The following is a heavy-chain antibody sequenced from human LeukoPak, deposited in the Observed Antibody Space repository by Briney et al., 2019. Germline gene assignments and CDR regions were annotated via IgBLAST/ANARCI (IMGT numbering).Heavy chain of an antibody. CDR2: ISYDGSDK. V-gene: IGHV3-30*18. J-gene: IGHJ4*02. D-gene: IGHD4-17*01. CDR3: AKDIDSRVPGDYMGALSFDY. CDR1: RFTFSNYV. Sequence: GGSLRLSCAASRFTFSNYVMHWVRQAPGKGLEWVAVISYDGSDKYYADSVKGRFTISRDNSKNTLYLQMNSLRAEDTALYYCAKDIDSRVPGDYMGALSFDYWGQGTPVTVSS.